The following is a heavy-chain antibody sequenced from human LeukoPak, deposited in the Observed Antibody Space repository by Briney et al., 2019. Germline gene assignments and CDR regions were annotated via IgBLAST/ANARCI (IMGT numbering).Heavy chain of an antibody. CDR1: GFTFRNYW. CDR2: INQDGSQK. J-gene: IGHJ4*02. V-gene: IGHV3-7*01. D-gene: IGHD2-2*01. CDR3: ARDGIPYCSSTSCYPYYFDS. Sequence: PGGSLRLSCAASGFTFRNYWMNWVRQAPGKGLEWVANINQDGSQKYYVDSVKGRFTISRDNAKNSLNLQMNSLRAEDTAVYYCARDGIPYCSSTSCYPYYFDSWGQGTLVTVSS.